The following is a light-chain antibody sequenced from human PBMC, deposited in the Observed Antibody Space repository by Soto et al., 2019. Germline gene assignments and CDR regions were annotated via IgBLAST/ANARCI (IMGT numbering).Light chain of an antibody. CDR2: GAS. V-gene: IGKV3-15*01. J-gene: IGKJ1*01. Sequence: EIVMTQSPATLSVSPGERATLSCRASQSVGSNLAWYQQKPGQGPRLLIYGASTRATGIPARFSGSGSGTEFTLTISSLQSEDFAVYSCQQYNNWPETFGQGTKVEIK. CDR3: QQYNNWPET. CDR1: QSVGSN.